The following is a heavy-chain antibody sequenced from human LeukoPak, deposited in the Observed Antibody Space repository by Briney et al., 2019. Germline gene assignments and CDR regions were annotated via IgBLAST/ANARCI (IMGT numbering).Heavy chain of an antibody. J-gene: IGHJ4*02. V-gene: IGHV4-30-4*01. Sequence: SETLSLTCTVSGGSLSSGDYYWSWIRQPPGKGLEYIGYIYYSGSTSYNPSLKSRVTISVDTSKNQFPLKLSSVTAADTAVYYCARAPVGYCSGGTCKRYFDYWGQGTLVTVSS. CDR1: GGSLSSGDYY. CDR3: ARAPVGYCSGGTCKRYFDY. D-gene: IGHD2-15*01. CDR2: IYYSGST.